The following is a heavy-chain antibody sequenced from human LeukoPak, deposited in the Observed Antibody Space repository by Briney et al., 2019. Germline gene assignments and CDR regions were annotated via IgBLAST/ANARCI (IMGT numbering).Heavy chain of an antibody. V-gene: IGHV1-46*01. D-gene: IGHD3-22*01. CDR2: INPSGGST. J-gene: IGHJ3*02. Sequence: ASVKVSCKASGYTFTSYYMHWVRQAPGQGLEWMGIINPSGGSTSYAQKFQGRVTMTRDMSTSTVYMELSSLRSEDTAVYYCARARDSSGYWIRDAFDIWGQGTMVTVSS. CDR3: ARARDSSGYWIRDAFDI. CDR1: GYTFTSYY.